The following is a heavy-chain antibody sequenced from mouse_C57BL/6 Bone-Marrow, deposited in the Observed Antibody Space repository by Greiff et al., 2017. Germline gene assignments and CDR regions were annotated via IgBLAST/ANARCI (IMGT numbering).Heavy chain of an antibody. CDR2: IYPGAGDT. D-gene: IGHD1-1*01. J-gene: IGHJ2*01. V-gene: IGHV1-82*01. Sequence: VKLQESGPELVKPGASVKISCKASGYAFSSSWMNWVKQRPGKGLEWIGRIYPGAGDTNYNGKFKGKATLTADKSSSTAYMQLSSLTSEDSAVYFCANYGSGYWGQGTTLTVSS. CDR3: ANYGSGY. CDR1: GYAFSSSW.